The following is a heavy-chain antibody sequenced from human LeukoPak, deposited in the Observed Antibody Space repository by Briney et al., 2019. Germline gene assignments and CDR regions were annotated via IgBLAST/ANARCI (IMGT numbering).Heavy chain of an antibody. J-gene: IGHJ4*02. Sequence: GGSLRLSCAASGFTFSSYAMSWVRQAPGKGLEWVSAISSNTGRTYYADSVKGRFTISRDNSKNTLSRQMNSLRAEDTAIYYCAKESPYSSPRNYYFDYWGQGTLVTVSS. CDR1: GFTFSSYA. CDR3: AKESPYSSPRNYYFDY. CDR2: ISSNTGRT. V-gene: IGHV3-23*01. D-gene: IGHD5-18*01.